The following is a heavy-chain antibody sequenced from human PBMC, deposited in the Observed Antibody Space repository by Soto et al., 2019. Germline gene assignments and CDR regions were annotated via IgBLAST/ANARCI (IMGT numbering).Heavy chain of an antibody. D-gene: IGHD1-1*01. V-gene: IGHV3-33*01. CDR2: IWYDGSNK. Sequence: QVQLVESGGGVVQPGRSLRLSCAASGFTFSSYGMHWVRQAPGKGLEWVAVIWYDGSNKYCVDSVKGRFTISRDNSKNTLYLQMNSLRAEDTAVYYCARSGGTALDDMGVWGQGTTVTVSS. CDR3: ARSGGTALDDMGV. J-gene: IGHJ6*02. CDR1: GFTFSSYG.